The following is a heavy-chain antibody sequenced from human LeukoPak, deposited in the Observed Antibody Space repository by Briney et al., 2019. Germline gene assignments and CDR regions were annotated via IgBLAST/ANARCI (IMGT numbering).Heavy chain of an antibody. CDR1: GGSISSSSYY. J-gene: IGHJ4*02. D-gene: IGHD2-8*01. Sequence: PSETLSLTCTVSGGSISSSSYYWGWIRQPPGKGLEWIASIYYSGSTYYNPSLKNRVTISVDTSKNQFSLKLSSVTAADTAVYYCAMAAGTAFDYWGQGTLVTVSS. CDR3: AMAAGTAFDY. V-gene: IGHV4-39*07. CDR2: IYYSGST.